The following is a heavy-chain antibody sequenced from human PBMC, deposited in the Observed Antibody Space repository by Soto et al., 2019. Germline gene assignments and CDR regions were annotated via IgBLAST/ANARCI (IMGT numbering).Heavy chain of an antibody. CDR3: ARRGYQRLLLRGISMDV. Sequence: SETLSLTCAVYGGSFSGYYWSWIRQPPGKGLEWIGEINHSGSTNYNPSLKSRVTISVDTSKNQFSLKLSSVTAADTAVYYCARRGYQRLLLRGISMDVWGQGTTVTVSS. CDR2: INHSGST. CDR1: GGSFSGYY. J-gene: IGHJ6*02. D-gene: IGHD3-22*01. V-gene: IGHV4-34*01.